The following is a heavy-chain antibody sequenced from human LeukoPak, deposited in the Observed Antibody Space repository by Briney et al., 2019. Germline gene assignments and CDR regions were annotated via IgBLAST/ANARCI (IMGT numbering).Heavy chain of an antibody. Sequence: GGSLRLSCGASAFTFSSYAMSWVRQAPGKGLEWVSRISGSGGSTYYADSVKGRFTISRDNSKNTLYMQMNSLRAEDTAVYYCAKGNSGWYDYWGQGTLVTVSS. CDR1: AFTFSSYA. J-gene: IGHJ4*02. CDR2: ISGSGGST. V-gene: IGHV3-23*01. D-gene: IGHD6-19*01. CDR3: AKGNSGWYDY.